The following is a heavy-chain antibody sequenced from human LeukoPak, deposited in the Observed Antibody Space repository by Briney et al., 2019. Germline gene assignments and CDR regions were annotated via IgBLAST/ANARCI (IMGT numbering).Heavy chain of an antibody. V-gene: IGHV3-23*01. D-gene: IGHD6-19*01. CDR2: IVGSGAST. J-gene: IGHJ4*02. Sequence: PGGSLRLSCAASGFTFSSYGMSWVRQAPGKGLEWVSGIVGSGASTYYADSVKGRLTVSRDNAKNSLYLQMNSLRVEDTAVYYCTRDSGRFRLDYWGQGILVTVSS. CDR3: TRDSGRFRLDY. CDR1: GFTFSSYG.